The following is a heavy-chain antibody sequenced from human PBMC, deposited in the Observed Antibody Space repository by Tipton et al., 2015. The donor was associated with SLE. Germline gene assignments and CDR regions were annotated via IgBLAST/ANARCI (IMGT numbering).Heavy chain of an antibody. CDR2: IHTSGSA. J-gene: IGHJ3*02. D-gene: IGHD2-21*01. V-gene: IGHV4-61*02. CDR3: ARGRHIVVVIAFDAFDI. Sequence: TLSLTCSVSGGSIRSGDYHWSWIRQPAGKGLEWIGRIHTSGSADYNPSLKSRVTISVDTSKNQFSLKLTFVTAADTAVYYCARGRHIVVVIAFDAFDIWGQGTMVTVSS. CDR1: GGSIRSGDYH.